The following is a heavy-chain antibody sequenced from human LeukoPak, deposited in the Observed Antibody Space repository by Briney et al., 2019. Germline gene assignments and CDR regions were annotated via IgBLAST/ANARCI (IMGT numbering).Heavy chain of an antibody. CDR3: AGHHPRNTVDF. J-gene: IGHJ4*02. CDR2: IYYSGST. CDR1: GGSISSGDYY. V-gene: IGHV4-30-4*01. Sequence: PSETLSLTCTVSGGSISSGDYYWSWIRQPPGKGLEWIGYIYYSGSTYYNPSLKSRVTISVDTSKNQFSLKLSSVTAADTAVYYCAGHHPRNTVDFWGQGTLVTVSS. D-gene: IGHD2-8*02.